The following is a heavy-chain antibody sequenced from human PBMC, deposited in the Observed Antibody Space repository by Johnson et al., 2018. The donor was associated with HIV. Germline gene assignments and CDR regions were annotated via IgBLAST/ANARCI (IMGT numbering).Heavy chain of an antibody. CDR1: GFTFSSYA. V-gene: IGHV3-30-3*01. J-gene: IGHJ3*02. Sequence: QVQLLESGGGVVQPGRSLRLSCAASGFTFSSYAMHWVRQAPGKGLEWVAVTSYDGSNKYYADSVKGRFTISRDNSKNTLYLQMNSLRAEDTDVYYCARDSSSWRPSGAFDIWGQGTMVTVSS. CDR2: TSYDGSNK. D-gene: IGHD6-13*01. CDR3: ARDSSSWRPSGAFDI.